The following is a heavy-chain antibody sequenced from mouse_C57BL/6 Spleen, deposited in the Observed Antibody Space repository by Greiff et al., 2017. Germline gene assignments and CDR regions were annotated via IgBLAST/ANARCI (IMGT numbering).Heavy chain of an antibody. CDR3: ARDHPYYSNYDY. CDR2: ISYDGSN. V-gene: IGHV3-6*01. CDR1: GYSITSGYY. D-gene: IGHD2-5*01. J-gene: IGHJ2*01. Sequence: VQLKESGPGLVKPSQSLSLTCSVTGYSITSGYYWNWIRQFPGNKLEWMGYISYDGSNNYNPSLKNRISITRDTSKNQFFLKLNSVTTEDTATYYCARDHPYYSNYDYWGQGTTLTVSS.